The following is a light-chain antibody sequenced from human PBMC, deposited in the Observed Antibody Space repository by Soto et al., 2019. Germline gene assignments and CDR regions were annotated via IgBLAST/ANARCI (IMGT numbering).Light chain of an antibody. CDR3: SSYTSISTRV. CDR2: EVS. J-gene: IGLJ3*02. Sequence: QSALPQPASVSGSPGQSITISGTGTSSDVGSYNYVSWYQQHPGKAPKLMIYEVSNRPSGVSNRFSGSKSGNTASLTISGLQAEDEANYYCSSYTSISTRVFGGGTQLTVL. CDR1: SSDVGSYNY. V-gene: IGLV2-14*01.